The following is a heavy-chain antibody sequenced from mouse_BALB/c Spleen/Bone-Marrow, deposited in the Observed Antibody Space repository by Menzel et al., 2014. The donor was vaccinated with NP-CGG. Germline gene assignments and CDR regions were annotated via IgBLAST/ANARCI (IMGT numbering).Heavy chain of an antibody. J-gene: IGHJ4*01. CDR1: GFNIKDTY. CDR3: ARWLLPYGLDY. V-gene: IGHV14-3*02. CDR2: IDPANGNT. D-gene: IGHD2-3*01. Sequence: EVQLQQSGAELVKPGASVKLSCTASGFNIKDTYMHWVKQRPEQGLEWIGRIDPANGNTKYDPKFQGKVTITADTSSNTAYLQLSSLTSEDTAVYYCARWLLPYGLDYWGQGTSVTVSS.